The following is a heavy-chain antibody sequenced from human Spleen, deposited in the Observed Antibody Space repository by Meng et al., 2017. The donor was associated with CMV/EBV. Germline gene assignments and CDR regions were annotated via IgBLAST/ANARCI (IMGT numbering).Heavy chain of an antibody. CDR3: AKGGSGSYDWFDP. V-gene: IGHV3-33*03. Sequence: GESLKISCAASGFTFRNFGMHWVRQAPGKGLEWVAVIWGDGSEKYYSDSVKGRFTISRDNPKNTLYLQMNSLRPEDTAVYFCAKGGSGSYDWFDPWGQGTLVTVSS. CDR2: IWGDGSEK. J-gene: IGHJ5*02. CDR1: GFTFRNFG. D-gene: IGHD1-26*01.